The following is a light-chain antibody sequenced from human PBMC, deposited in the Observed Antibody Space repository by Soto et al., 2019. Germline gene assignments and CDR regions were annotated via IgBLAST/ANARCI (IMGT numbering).Light chain of an antibody. Sequence: EIMVTMSPGTLSLSPGERATLSCRASQSVSSSYLAWYQQKPGQAPRLLIYGASSRATGIPDRFSGSGSGTDFTLTIIRLEPDDFAVYYCVPSGLLQRLGEVTKVAIK. V-gene: IGKV3-20*01. J-gene: IGKJ1*01. CDR2: GAS. CDR3: VPSGLLQR. CDR1: QSVSSSY.